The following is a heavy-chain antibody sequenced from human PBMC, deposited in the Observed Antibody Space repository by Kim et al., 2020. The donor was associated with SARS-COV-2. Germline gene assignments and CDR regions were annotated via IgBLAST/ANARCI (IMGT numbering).Heavy chain of an antibody. CDR1: GFSFSAYA. Sequence: GGSLRLSCAASGFSFSAYAMTWVRQAPGKGLEWVSSIINTGGSTYYADSVRGRFTISRDNSTNRPYLQLHSLRAEDTAVYYCTKERVKMYYYGSGTYYNMYGMYGGGQGSSVTVSS. V-gene: IGHV3-23*01. J-gene: IGHJ6*02. CDR2: IINTGGST. CDR3: TKERVKMYYYGSGTYYNMYGMYG. D-gene: IGHD3-10*01.